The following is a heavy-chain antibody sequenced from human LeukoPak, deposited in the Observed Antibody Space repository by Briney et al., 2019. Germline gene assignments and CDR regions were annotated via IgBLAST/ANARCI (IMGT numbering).Heavy chain of an antibody. V-gene: IGHV3-7*01. CDR1: GFSFSGSW. J-gene: IGHJ4*02. CDR3: AAWTDRGYNF. Sequence: GGSLRLSCAASGFSFSGSWMNWVRQAPGKGLEWVANINPDGSQKRFVDSVMGRFTMSRDNAKNSLYLQMNSLTVEDTAVFYCAAWTDRGYNFWGQGTLVTVSS. CDR2: INPDGSQK. D-gene: IGHD5-24*01.